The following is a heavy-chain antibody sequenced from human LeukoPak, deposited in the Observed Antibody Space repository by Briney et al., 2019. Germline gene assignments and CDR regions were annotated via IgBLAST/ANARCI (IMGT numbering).Heavy chain of an antibody. Sequence: ASVKVSCKASGYTFTSYNINWVRQAPGQGLEWMAWMHPNNGDTGYAQKFQDRVTVTSNTSISTAYMELRSLTSEDTAVYYCARELVVLEPAARRYNYYMDVWGIGTTVSVSS. D-gene: IGHD2-2*01. CDR3: ARELVVLEPAARRYNYYMDV. V-gene: IGHV1-8*03. CDR1: GYTFTSYN. CDR2: MHPNNGDT. J-gene: IGHJ6*03.